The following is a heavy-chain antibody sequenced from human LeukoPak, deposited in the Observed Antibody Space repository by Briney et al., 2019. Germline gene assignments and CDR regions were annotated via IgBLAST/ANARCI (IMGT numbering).Heavy chain of an antibody. CDR2: INPNSGGT. Sequence: ASVKVSCKASGYTFNGYYIHWVRQAPGQGLEWMGWINPNSGGTSNAQKFRGWVTMTSDTSITTAYMELSRLTSDDTAVYFCARARGTSFTMVRGVTGFDQWGQGTLVTVSS. V-gene: IGHV1-2*04. D-gene: IGHD3-10*01. CDR3: ARARGTSFTMVRGVTGFDQ. CDR1: GYTFNGYY. J-gene: IGHJ4*02.